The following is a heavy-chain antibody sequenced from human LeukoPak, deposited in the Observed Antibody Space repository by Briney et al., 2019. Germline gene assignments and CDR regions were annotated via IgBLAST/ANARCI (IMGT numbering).Heavy chain of an antibody. Sequence: SETLSLTCTVSGGSMSPYHWGWIRQPPGKGLEWIGYIYYSGSTNYNPSLKSRVTISVDTSKNQFSLKLSSVTAADTAVYYCARAGIVGATLYFDYRGQGTLVTVSS. J-gene: IGHJ4*02. CDR2: IYYSGST. D-gene: IGHD1-26*01. CDR1: GGSMSPYH. CDR3: ARAGIVGATLYFDY. V-gene: IGHV4-59*01.